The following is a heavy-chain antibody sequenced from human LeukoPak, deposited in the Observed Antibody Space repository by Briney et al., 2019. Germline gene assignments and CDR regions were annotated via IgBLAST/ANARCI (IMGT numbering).Heavy chain of an antibody. Sequence: PSETLSLTCTVSGASISSYYWSWIRQPPGKGLEWIGYIYDSGSTNYNPSLKSRVTISVDTSKNQFSLKLSSVTAADTAVYYCARRAPYSYEWSTLDYWGQGTLVTVSS. CDR3: ARRAPYSYEWSTLDY. CDR1: GASISSYY. V-gene: IGHV4-59*08. D-gene: IGHD5-18*01. CDR2: IYDSGST. J-gene: IGHJ4*02.